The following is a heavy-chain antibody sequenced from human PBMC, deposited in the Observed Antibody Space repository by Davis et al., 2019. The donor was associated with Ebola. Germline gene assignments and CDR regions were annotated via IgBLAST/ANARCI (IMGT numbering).Heavy chain of an antibody. Sequence: GGSLRLSCAASGFTFSSYAMSWVRQAPGKGLEWVSVIYSGGSTYYADSVKGRFTISRDNSKNTLYLQMNSLRVEDTAVYYCARGGGSGSYYNRAFDYWGQGTLVTVSS. CDR3: ARGGGSGSYYNRAFDY. V-gene: IGHV3-53*01. J-gene: IGHJ4*02. CDR1: GFTFSSYA. CDR2: IYSGGST. D-gene: IGHD3-10*01.